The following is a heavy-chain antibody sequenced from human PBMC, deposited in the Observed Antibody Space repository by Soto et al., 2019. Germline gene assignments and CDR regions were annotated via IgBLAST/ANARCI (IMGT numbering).Heavy chain of an antibody. J-gene: IGHJ6*03. CDR1: GRSFSGSY. CDR3: GRGAASYDFWRGYYGHNSYMDV. V-gene: IGHV4-34*01. CDR2: INHSGST. Sequence: SETLSLTCAVYGRSFSGSYWSWIRQPPGKGLEWIGEINHSGSTNYNPSLKSRVTISVDPSKNQFSVKLNSVTAADTAVYSCGRGAASYDFWRGYYGHNSYMDVWNRGTPVIASS. D-gene: IGHD3-3*01.